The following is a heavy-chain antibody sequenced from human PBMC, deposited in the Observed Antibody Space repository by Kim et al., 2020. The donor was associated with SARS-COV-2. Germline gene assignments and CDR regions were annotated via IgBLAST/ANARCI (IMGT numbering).Heavy chain of an antibody. J-gene: IGHJ4*02. Sequence: SETLSLTCTVSGGSVSSGSYFWSWIRQPPGKGLEWIGVIYYSGNTNYNPSLKSRVTMSVDTSKNQFSLKLRSVTAADTAVYYCARAPNDFWSGYPYYFDYWGQGTLVTVSS. D-gene: IGHD3-3*01. CDR3: ARAPNDFWSGYPYYFDY. CDR1: GGSVSSGSYF. CDR2: IYYSGNT. V-gene: IGHV4-61*01.